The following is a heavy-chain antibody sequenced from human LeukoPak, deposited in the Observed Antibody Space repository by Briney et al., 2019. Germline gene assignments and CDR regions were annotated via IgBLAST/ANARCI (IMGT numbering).Heavy chain of an antibody. Sequence: SETLSLTCTVSGYSISSGYYWGWIRQPPGKGLEWIGSIYYSGSTYYNPSLKSRVTISVDTSKNQFSLKLSSVTAADTAVYYCASLMTTAGYWGQGTLVTVSS. V-gene: IGHV4-38-2*02. D-gene: IGHD4-17*01. CDR2: IYYSGST. J-gene: IGHJ4*02. CDR1: GYSISSGYY. CDR3: ASLMTTAGY.